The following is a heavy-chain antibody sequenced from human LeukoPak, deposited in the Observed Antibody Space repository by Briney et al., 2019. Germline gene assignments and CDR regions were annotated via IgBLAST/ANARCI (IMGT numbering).Heavy chain of an antibody. J-gene: IGHJ4*02. CDR3: ARDADYGSGSFDY. D-gene: IGHD3-10*01. Sequence: GGSLRLSCAVSGFPFSSYGMHWVRQAPGKGLEWVAFIRYDGSNKYYADSVKGRFTISRDNSKNTLYLQMNSLRAEDTAVYYCARDADYGSGSFDYWGQGTLVTVSS. V-gene: IGHV3-30*02. CDR1: GFPFSSYG. CDR2: IRYDGSNK.